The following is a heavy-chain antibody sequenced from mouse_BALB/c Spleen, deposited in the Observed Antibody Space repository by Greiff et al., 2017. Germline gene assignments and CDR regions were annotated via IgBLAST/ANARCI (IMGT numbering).Heavy chain of an antibody. CDR1: GFTFSSFG. V-gene: IGHV5-17*02. D-gene: IGHD1-2*01. CDR2: ISSGSSTI. Sequence: DVKLVESGGGLVQPGGSRKLSCAASGFTFSSFGMHWVRQAPEKGLEWVAYISSGSSTIYYADTVKGRFTISRDNPKNTLFLQMTSLRSEDTAMYYCARGTTATPFDYWGQGTTLTVSS. J-gene: IGHJ2*01. CDR3: ARGTTATPFDY.